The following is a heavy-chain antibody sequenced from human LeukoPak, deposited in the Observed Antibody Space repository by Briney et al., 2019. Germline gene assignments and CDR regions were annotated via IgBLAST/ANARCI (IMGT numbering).Heavy chain of an antibody. V-gene: IGHV4-34*01. J-gene: IGHJ4*02. D-gene: IGHD3-3*01. CDR1: GGSFSGYY. Sequence: PSETLSLTCAVYGGSFSGYYWSWIRQPPGKGLEWIGEINHSGSTNYNPSLKSRVTISVDTSKNQSSLKLSSVTAADTAVYYCARGGDFWSGYYRSYYFDYWGQGTLVTVSS. CDR3: ARGGDFWSGYYRSYYFDY. CDR2: INHSGST.